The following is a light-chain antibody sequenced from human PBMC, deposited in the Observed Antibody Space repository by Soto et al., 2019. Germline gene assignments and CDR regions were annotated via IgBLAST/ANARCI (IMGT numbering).Light chain of an antibody. CDR3: QQRSNWPPVT. CDR1: QSVSSSY. Sequence: EIVRTQSPGTLSLSPGERVTLSCRAIQSVSSSYLAWYQQKPGLAPRLLIYGVSNRATGIPARFSGSGSGTAFTLATSSLEPEDFAVYYCQQRSNWPPVTFGGGTKVDIK. J-gene: IGKJ4*01. CDR2: GVS. V-gene: IGKV3D-20*02.